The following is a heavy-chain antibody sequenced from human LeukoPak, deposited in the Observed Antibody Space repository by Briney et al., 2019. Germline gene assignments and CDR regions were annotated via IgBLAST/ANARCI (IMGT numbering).Heavy chain of an antibody. D-gene: IGHD3-22*01. CDR2: IYTSGST. V-gene: IGHV4-4*07. Sequence: SETLSLTCTVSGGSISSYYWSWIRQPAGKGLEWIGRIYTSGSTNYNPSLKSRVTISVDTSKNQFSLKLSSVTAADTAVYYCAREGRLLENYYYYYMDVWGKGTTVTVSS. CDR1: GGSISSYY. CDR3: AREGRLLENYYYYYMDV. J-gene: IGHJ6*03.